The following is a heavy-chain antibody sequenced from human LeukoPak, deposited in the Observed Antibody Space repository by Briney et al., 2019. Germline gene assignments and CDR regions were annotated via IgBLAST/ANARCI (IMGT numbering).Heavy chain of an antibody. CDR1: GFTSSSYA. CDR3: AKPRYSSSRGYYFDY. Sequence: PGMSLRLSCKASGFTSSSYAMHWVRQAPGKGLEWVAVIWSDGNNKYYGDSVKGRFTMSRDSSENTLYLQMNSLRAEDTAVYYCAKPRYSSSRGYYFDYWGQGTLVTVSS. D-gene: IGHD6-13*01. J-gene: IGHJ4*02. V-gene: IGHV3-33*06. CDR2: IWSDGNNK.